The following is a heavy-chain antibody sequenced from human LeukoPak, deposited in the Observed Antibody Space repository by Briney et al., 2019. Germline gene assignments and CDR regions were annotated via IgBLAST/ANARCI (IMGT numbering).Heavy chain of an antibody. J-gene: IGHJ4*02. CDR3: ARVQYNGFDF. Sequence: PGGSLRLSCAASGFTFRTYTMNWVRQAPGKGPEWLSLISDSSGHIYYADSVKGRFTISRDNAKNSLYLQMNSLRAEDTALYYCARVQYNGFDFWGQGTLVTVSS. CDR2: ISDSSGHI. V-gene: IGHV3-21*06. D-gene: IGHD1-1*01. CDR1: GFTFRTYT.